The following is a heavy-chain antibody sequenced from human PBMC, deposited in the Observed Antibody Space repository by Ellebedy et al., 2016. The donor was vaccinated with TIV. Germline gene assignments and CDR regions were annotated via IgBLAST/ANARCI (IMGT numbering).Heavy chain of an antibody. Sequence: GGSLRLXCAASGFSFTNYAMGWVRQAPGKGLEWVSTIRTTGTYYADSVGGRFTVSRDNSKNTLWLQMTSLTAEDTAVYYCVKRRNVETESYTFFDYWGQGTLVTVSS. V-gene: IGHV3-23*01. D-gene: IGHD5-24*01. CDR3: VKRRNVETESYTFFDY. J-gene: IGHJ4*02. CDR1: GFSFTNYA. CDR2: IRTTGT.